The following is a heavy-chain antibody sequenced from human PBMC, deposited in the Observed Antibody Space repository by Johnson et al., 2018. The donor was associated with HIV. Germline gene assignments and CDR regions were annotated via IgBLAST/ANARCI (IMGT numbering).Heavy chain of an antibody. CDR2: INWNGGST. Sequence: VQLVESGGGLVQPGGSLRLSCAASGFTFNNYGMHWVRQAPGKGLEWVSGINWNGGSTGYADSVKGRFTISRDNSKNTLYLQMNSLRAEDTAVYYCARDHGGCSYGYRVGAFDIWGQGTMVTVSS. CDR3: ARDHGGCSYGYRVGAFDI. J-gene: IGHJ3*02. CDR1: GFTFNNYG. D-gene: IGHD5-18*01. V-gene: IGHV3-20*04.